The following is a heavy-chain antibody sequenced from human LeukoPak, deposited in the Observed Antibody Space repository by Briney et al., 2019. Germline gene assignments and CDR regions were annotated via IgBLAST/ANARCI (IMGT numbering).Heavy chain of an antibody. CDR2: IKQDGSEK. Sequence: GGSLRLSCAASGFTFSTYWMSWVRQAPGKGLEGVAKIKQDGSEKYYVDSVKGRFTISRDNAKNSLYLQMNSLRAEDTAMYYCARDSAGNDYWGQGTLVTVSS. D-gene: IGHD6-13*01. CDR3: ARDSAGNDY. V-gene: IGHV3-7*01. J-gene: IGHJ4*02. CDR1: GFTFSTYW.